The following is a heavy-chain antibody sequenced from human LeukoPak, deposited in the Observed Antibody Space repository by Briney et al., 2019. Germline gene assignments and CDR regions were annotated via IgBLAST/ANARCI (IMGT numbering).Heavy chain of an antibody. CDR2: TYYSGST. D-gene: IGHD6-13*01. V-gene: IGHV4-59*01. CDR1: DGSISGYY. CDR3: ARSLPVTAAGSNWFDP. J-gene: IGHJ5*02. Sequence: SETLSLTCTVSDGSISGYYWNWIRQPPGKGLEWIGYTYYSGSTNYNPSLKSRVTMSADTSRNHLSLKLSSVTAADTAVYYCARSLPVTAAGSNWFDPWGQGTLVTVSS.